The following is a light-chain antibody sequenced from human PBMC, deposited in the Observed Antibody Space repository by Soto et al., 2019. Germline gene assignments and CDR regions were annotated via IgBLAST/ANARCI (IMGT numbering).Light chain of an antibody. CDR2: DAS. CDR3: HHRGYWIT. CDR1: QTVSRY. V-gene: IGKV3-11*01. J-gene: IGKJ5*01. Sequence: VVLTQSPATLALSPGARATLSCRASQTVSRYLAWFQQKPGQAPKLLIYDASNSATGVPARFSGSGSGTDFTLTIGSLEAEDFAGYYGHHRGYWITFGQGIRMETK.